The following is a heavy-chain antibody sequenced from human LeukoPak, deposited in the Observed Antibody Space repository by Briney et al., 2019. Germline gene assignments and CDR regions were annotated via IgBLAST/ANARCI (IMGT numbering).Heavy chain of an antibody. D-gene: IGHD2-15*01. Sequence: GGSLRLSCAASGFTFSSYAMHWVRQAPDKGLEWVAVISYDGSNKYYADSVKGRFTISRDNSKNTLYLQMNSLRAEDTAVYYCARVDRYCSGGSCYGGLFDYWGQGTLVTVSS. CDR1: GFTFSSYA. J-gene: IGHJ4*02. V-gene: IGHV3-30-3*01. CDR3: ARVDRYCSGGSCYGGLFDY. CDR2: ISYDGSNK.